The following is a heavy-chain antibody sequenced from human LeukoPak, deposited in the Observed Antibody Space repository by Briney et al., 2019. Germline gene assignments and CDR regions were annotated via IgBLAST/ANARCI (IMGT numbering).Heavy chain of an antibody. CDR2: INHSGST. CDR3: ARGARWLQPLDY. D-gene: IGHD5-24*01. CDR1: GGSLSGYY. Sequence: SETLSFTCAVYGGSLSGYYWSWIRQPPGKGLEWIGEINHSGSTNYNPSLKSRVTISVDTSKNQFSLKLSSVTAADTAVYYCARGARWLQPLDYWGQGTLVTVSS. V-gene: IGHV4-34*01. J-gene: IGHJ4*02.